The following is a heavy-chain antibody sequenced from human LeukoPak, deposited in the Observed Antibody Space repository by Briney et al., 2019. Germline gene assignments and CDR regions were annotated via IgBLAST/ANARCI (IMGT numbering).Heavy chain of an antibody. CDR1: GFTFSSYA. J-gene: IGHJ5*02. V-gene: IGHV3-30-3*01. CDR2: ISYDGSNK. D-gene: IGHD4-17*01. CDR3: ARDQANYGDYAVGRLDT. Sequence: GRSLRLSCAASGFTFSSYAMHWVRQAPGKGLEWVAVISYDGSNKYYADSVKGRFTISRDNSKNTLYLQMNSLRAEDTAVYYFARDQANYGDYAVGRLDTWGQGTLVTVSS.